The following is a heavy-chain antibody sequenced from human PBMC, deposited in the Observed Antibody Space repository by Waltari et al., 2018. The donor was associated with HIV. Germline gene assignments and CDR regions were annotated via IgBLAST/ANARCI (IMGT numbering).Heavy chain of an antibody. D-gene: IGHD3-22*01. V-gene: IGHV3-30*01. CDR2: ISPDGSDK. Sequence: QVQLVESGGGVVQPGRSLRLSCAASGFTFSTYVMHWVRQAPGKGREWVADISPDGSDKYHADSVKGRFTISRDNSKNTLYLQMNSLRAEDTAVYFCAREYYFDSSGYNSGFDYWGQGTLVTVSS. J-gene: IGHJ4*02. CDR3: AREYYFDSSGYNSGFDY. CDR1: GFTFSTYV.